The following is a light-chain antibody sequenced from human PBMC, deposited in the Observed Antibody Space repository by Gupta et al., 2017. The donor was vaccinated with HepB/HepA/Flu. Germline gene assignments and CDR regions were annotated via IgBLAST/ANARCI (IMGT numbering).Light chain of an antibody. CDR1: QSVAIN. CDR3: HHGNNWAVP. V-gene: IGKV3-15*01. J-gene: IGKJ4*01. CDR2: GAS. Sequence: EIVMTQSPATLSVSPGERATLSCRASQSVAINLAWYQQKPGQAPRLLIYGASTSDNGIPGRFSGSGSGTEFTLTISSRQSEDFAVYYCHHGNNWAVPFGGGTKVEIK.